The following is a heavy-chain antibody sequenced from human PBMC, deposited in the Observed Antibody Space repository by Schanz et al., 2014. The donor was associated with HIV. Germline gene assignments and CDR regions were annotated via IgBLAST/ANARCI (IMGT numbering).Heavy chain of an antibody. V-gene: IGHV1-2*02. CDR3: ARVGRAYYYDSSGGIDY. CDR2: MNPNSGGT. Sequence: QAQLVQSGAEVKKSGASVRVSCKASGYTFTSYAVNWVRQATGQGLEWMGWMNPNSGGTNYAQKFQGRVTMTRDTSISTAYMELSRLRSDDTAVYYCARVGRAYYYDSSGGIDYWGQGTLVTVSS. D-gene: IGHD3-22*01. CDR1: GYTFTSYA. J-gene: IGHJ4*02.